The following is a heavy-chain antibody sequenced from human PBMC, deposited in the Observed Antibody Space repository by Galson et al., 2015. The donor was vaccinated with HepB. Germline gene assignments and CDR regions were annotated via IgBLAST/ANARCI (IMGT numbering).Heavy chain of an antibody. V-gene: IGHV1-8*01. CDR3: ARATSGSYYLGYYYYYMDV. J-gene: IGHJ6*03. CDR1: GYTFTSYD. CDR2: MNPNSGNT. Sequence: SVKVSCKASGYTFTSYDINWVRQATGQGLEWMGWMNPNSGNTGYAQKFQGRVTMTRNTSISTAYMELSSLRSEDTAVYYCARATSGSYYLGYYYYYMDVWGKGTTVTVSS. D-gene: IGHD1-26*01.